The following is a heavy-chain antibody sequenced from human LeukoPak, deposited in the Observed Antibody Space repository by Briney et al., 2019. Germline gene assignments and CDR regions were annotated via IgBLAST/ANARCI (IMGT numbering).Heavy chain of an antibody. CDR3: AKDRFASSSSFFDY. D-gene: IGHD6-6*01. CDR1: GFTFSSYE. Sequence: GGSLRLSCAASGFTFSSYEMNWVRQAPGKGLEWVSYISSSGSTIYYADSVKGRFTISRDNSKNTLYLQMNSLRAEDTAVYYCAKDRFASSSSFFDYWGQGTLVTVSS. V-gene: IGHV3-48*03. J-gene: IGHJ4*02. CDR2: ISSSGSTI.